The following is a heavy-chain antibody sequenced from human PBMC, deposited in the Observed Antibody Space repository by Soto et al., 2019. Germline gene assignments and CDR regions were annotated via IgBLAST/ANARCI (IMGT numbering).Heavy chain of an antibody. J-gene: IGHJ4*02. V-gene: IGHV3-23*01. D-gene: IGHD3-10*01. CDR1: GSSCRSYA. Sequence: PWWSPRLSCAGSGSSCRSYAMNWFRQAPGKGLEWVAVISGSGSSSHYADSVEGRFTISRDNSKKTLYLQMSDLGVDDTAVYYCARSPRIAIRSFSDYWGQGILVTVS. CDR2: ISGSGSSS. CDR3: ARSPRIAIRSFSDY.